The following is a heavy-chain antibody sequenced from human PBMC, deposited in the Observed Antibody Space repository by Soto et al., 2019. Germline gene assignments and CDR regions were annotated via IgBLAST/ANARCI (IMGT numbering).Heavy chain of an antibody. V-gene: IGHV3-23*01. D-gene: IGHD2-2*01. CDR1: GFTFSSYA. CDR3: AKAPFLGYCSSTSCYGSNWFDP. Sequence: GGSLRLSCAASGFTFSSYAMSWVRQAPGKGLEWVSAISGSGGSTYYADSVKGRFTISRDNSKNTLYLQMNSLRAEDTAVYYCAKAPFLGYCSSTSCYGSNWFDPWGQGTLVTVSS. J-gene: IGHJ5*02. CDR2: ISGSGGST.